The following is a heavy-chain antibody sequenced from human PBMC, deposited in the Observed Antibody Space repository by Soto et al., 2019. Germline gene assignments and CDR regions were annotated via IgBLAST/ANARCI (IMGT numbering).Heavy chain of an antibody. CDR2: INHSGST. CDR3: ARGRYDFWSGYYTAGHFQH. J-gene: IGHJ1*01. D-gene: IGHD3-3*01. CDR1: GGSFSGYY. V-gene: IGHV4-34*01. Sequence: QVQLQQWGAGLLKPSETLSLTCAVYGGSFSGYYWSWIRQPPGKGLEWIGEINHSGSTNYNPSLKSRVTISVDTSKNQFSLKLSSVTAANTAVYYCARGRYDFWSGYYTAGHFQHWGQGTLVTVSS.